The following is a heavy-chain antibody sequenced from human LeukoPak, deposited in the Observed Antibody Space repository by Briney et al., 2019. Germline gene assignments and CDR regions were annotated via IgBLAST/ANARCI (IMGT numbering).Heavy chain of an antibody. CDR3: VKGGWLDY. Sequence: GASLRLSCAASGFSFTTFEMSWVRQAPGKGLEWVSMMNDNGDRTYYADSVKGRFTISRDNSKNTLYLQMNNLRAEDTAINFCVKGGWLDYWGQGTLVTVSS. CDR2: MNDNGDRT. V-gene: IGHV3-23*01. J-gene: IGHJ4*02. CDR1: GFSFTTFE. D-gene: IGHD5-12*01.